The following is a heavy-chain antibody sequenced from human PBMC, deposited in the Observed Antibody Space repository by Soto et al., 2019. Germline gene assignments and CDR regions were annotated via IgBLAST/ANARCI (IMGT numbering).Heavy chain of an antibody. Sequence: PGGSLRLSCAASGFTFSDYYMTGIRQAPGKGLEWVSYISSSGNSIYYADSVRGRFTVSRDNAKNSLFLQMNSLRAEDTAVYYCARRAAAGRSFDYWGLGTLVSCSS. CDR3: ARRAAAGRSFDY. D-gene: IGHD6-13*01. CDR1: GFTFSDYY. V-gene: IGHV3-11*01. CDR2: ISSSGNSI. J-gene: IGHJ4*02.